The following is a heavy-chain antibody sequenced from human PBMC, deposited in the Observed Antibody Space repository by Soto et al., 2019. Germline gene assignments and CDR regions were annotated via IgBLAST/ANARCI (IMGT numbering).Heavy chain of an antibody. V-gene: IGHV3-11*01. CDR1: GFTFSDYY. CDR3: ARDSSYGSGSYAWALFDY. D-gene: IGHD3-10*01. J-gene: IGHJ4*02. CDR2: ISSSGSTI. Sequence: GGSLRLSCAASGFTFSDYYMSWIRQAPGKGLEWVSYISSSGSTIYYADSVKGRFTISRDNAKNSLYLQMNSLRAEDTAVYYCARDSSYGSGSYAWALFDYWGQGTLVTVSS.